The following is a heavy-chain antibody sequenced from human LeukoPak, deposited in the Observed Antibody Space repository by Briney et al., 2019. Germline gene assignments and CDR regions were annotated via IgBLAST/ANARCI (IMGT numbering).Heavy chain of an antibody. J-gene: IGHJ4*02. D-gene: IGHD6-13*01. Sequence: PGGSLRLSCVASGFTFSDYYMSWIRQAPEKGLEWVSYISSSGSPIYYADSVKGRFTISRDNAKSSLYLQMNSLRDEDTGVYYCASGRWYFDYWGQGTLVTV. CDR1: GFTFSDYY. V-gene: IGHV3-11*04. CDR2: ISSSGSPI. CDR3: ASGRWYFDY.